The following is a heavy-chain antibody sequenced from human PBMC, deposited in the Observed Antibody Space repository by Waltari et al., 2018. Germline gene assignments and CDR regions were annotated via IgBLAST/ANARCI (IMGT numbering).Heavy chain of an antibody. D-gene: IGHD2-8*01. V-gene: IGHV3-23*01. CDR1: GLTFSFYA. CDR3: AKDSPVLMVYAADY. J-gene: IGHJ4*02. Sequence: AASGLTFSFYAMNWVRQAPGKGLEWVSGISGSGGSTYYADSVKGRFTISRDNSKNTLYLQMNSLRAEDTAVYYCAKDSPVLMVYAADYWGQGTMVTVSS. CDR2: ISGSGGST.